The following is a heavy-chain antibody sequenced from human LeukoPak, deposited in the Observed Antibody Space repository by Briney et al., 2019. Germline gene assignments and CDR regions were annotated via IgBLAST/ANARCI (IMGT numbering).Heavy chain of an antibody. CDR3: ASSVVPAAIVG. CDR1: GYSISSGYY. J-gene: IGHJ4*02. D-gene: IGHD2-2*02. CDR2: IYHSGST. V-gene: IGHV4-38-2*02. Sequence: SETLSLTCTVSGYSISSGYYWGWIRQPRGKVLEWIGSIYHSGSTYYNPSLKSRVTISVDTSKNQFSLKLSSVPAADTAVYYCASSVVPAAIVGWGQGTLVTVSS.